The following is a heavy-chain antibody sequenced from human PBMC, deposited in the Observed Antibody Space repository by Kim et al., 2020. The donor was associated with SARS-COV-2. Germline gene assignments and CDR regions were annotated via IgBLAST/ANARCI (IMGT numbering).Heavy chain of an antibody. J-gene: IGHJ6*02. V-gene: IGHV5-10-1*01. CDR1: GYSFTTYC. Sequence: GESLKISCKGSGYSFTTYCISWVRQMPGKGLEWMGRIDPSDSYTNYSPSFQGHVTISADKSISTAYLQWSSLKASDTAIYYCARRVAGTYYAMDVWGQGTTVTVSS. CDR2: IDPSDSYT. D-gene: IGHD6-19*01. CDR3: ARRVAGTYYAMDV.